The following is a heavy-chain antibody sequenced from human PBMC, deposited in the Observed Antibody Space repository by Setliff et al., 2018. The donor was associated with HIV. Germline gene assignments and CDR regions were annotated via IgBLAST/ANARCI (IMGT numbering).Heavy chain of an antibody. J-gene: IGHJ1*01. V-gene: IGHV1-69*13. D-gene: IGHD4-17*01. CDR3: ASASGDYEPYQY. CDR1: GDTSNSYA. CDR2: IIPISGSP. Sequence: SVKVSCKASGDTSNSYAIRWVRQAPGQGPEWMGGIIPISGSPQYAPQFRGRATITADESSRTAYMELTSLKSEDSAVYYCASASGDYEPYQYWGQGTLVTVSS.